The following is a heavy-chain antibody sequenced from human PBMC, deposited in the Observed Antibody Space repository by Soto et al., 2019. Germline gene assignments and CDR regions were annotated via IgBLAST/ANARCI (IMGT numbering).Heavy chain of an antibody. Sequence: QLQLQESGPGLVKPSETLSLTCTVSGGSISSSSYYWGWIRQPPGKGLEWIGSIYYSGSTYYNPSLKSRVTISVDKYKNQFALKLSSVTAADTAVYYCARQTGWELLKFDYWGQGTLVTVSS. CDR2: IYYSGST. CDR1: GGSISSSSYY. J-gene: IGHJ4*02. V-gene: IGHV4-39*01. CDR3: ARQTGWELLKFDY. D-gene: IGHD1-26*01.